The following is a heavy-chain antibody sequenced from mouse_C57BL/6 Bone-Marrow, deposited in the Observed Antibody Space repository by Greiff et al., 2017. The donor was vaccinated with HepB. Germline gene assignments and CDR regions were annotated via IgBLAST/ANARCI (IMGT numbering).Heavy chain of an antibody. V-gene: IGHV1-69*01. CDR3: ARVVYDYDSFDY. D-gene: IGHD2-4*01. CDR2: IDPSDSYT. CDR1: GYTFTSYW. J-gene: IGHJ2*01. Sequence: VQLQQPGAELVMPGASVKLSCKASGYTFTSYWMHWVKQRPGQGLEWIGEIDPSDSYTNYNQKFKGKSTLTVDKSSSTAYMQLSSLTSEDSAVYYCARVVYDYDSFDYWGQGTTLTVSS.